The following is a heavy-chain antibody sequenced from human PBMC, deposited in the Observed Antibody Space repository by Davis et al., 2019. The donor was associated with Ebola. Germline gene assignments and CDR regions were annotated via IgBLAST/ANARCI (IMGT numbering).Heavy chain of an antibody. CDR1: GFTFSRYG. D-gene: IGHD3-10*01. Sequence: PGGSLRLSCAGSGFTFSRYGMHWVRQAPGKGLEWVAVVSDDGGTTYYADSVKGRFIISRDNSESTLYLHMSSLTSEDTAEYYCAKEAGTKGKRLPHFDFWGQGTPVTVSS. V-gene: IGHV3-30*18. CDR3: AKEAGTKGKRLPHFDF. CDR2: VSDDGGTT. J-gene: IGHJ4*02.